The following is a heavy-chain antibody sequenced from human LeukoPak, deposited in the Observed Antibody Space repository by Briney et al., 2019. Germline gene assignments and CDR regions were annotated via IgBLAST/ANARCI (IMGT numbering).Heavy chain of an antibody. CDR3: AGEGRGRYDAFDI. V-gene: IGHV3-11*05. CDR2: ISSSSYT. CDR1: GFTFSDYY. D-gene: IGHD3-16*02. J-gene: IGHJ3*02. Sequence: GGSLRLSCAASGFTFSDYYMSWIRQPPGKGLEWVSYISSSSYTNYADSVKGRFTISRDNAKNSPYLQMNSLRAEDTAVYYCAGEGRGRYDAFDIWGQGTMVTVSS.